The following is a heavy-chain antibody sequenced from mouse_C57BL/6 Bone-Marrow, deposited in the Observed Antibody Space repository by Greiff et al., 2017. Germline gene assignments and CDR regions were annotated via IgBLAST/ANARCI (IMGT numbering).Heavy chain of an antibody. D-gene: IGHD1-2*01. CDR2: IDPSDSYT. Sequence: VQLQQPGAELVRPGTSVKLSCKASGYTFTSYWMHWVKQRPGQGLEWIGVIDPSDSYTNYNQKFKGKATLTVDTSSSTAYMQLSSLTSEDSAVYYCARPRTALSSWFAYWGQGTLVTVSA. CDR1: GYTFTSYW. CDR3: ARPRTALSSWFAY. V-gene: IGHV1-59*01. J-gene: IGHJ3*01.